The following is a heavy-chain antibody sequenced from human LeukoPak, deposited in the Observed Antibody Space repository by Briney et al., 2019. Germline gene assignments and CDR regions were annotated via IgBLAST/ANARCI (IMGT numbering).Heavy chain of an antibody. CDR3: ARISLYCSGGSCPPYYYYGMDV. J-gene: IGHJ6*02. Sequence: PSETLSLTCAVYGGSFSGYYWSWIRQPPGKGLEWIGEINHSGSTNYNPSLKSRVTISVDTSKNQFSLKLSSVTAADTAVYYCARISLYCSGGSCPPYYYYGMDVWGQGTTVTVSS. CDR2: INHSGST. CDR1: GGSFSGYY. V-gene: IGHV4-34*01. D-gene: IGHD2-15*01.